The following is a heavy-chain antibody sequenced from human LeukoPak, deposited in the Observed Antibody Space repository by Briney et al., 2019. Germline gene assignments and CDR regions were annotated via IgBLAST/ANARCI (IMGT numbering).Heavy chain of an antibody. CDR2: FNQDGTKE. CDR1: KFTFSDYW. D-gene: IGHD3-22*01. CDR3: AGYDSSGYSIAY. V-gene: IGHV3-7*01. Sequence: PGGSLRLSCAASKFTFSDYWMSWVRQTPGKGLEWVATFNQDGTKEYYVDSLKGRFTISRDNAKNSLYLQMNSLRAEDTAAYYCAGYDSSGYSIAYRGQGTLVTVSS. J-gene: IGHJ4*02.